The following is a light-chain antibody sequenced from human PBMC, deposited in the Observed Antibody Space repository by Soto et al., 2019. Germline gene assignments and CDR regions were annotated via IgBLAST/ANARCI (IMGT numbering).Light chain of an antibody. CDR1: QSVSSSY. CDR2: DAS. J-gene: IGKJ5*01. CDR3: QQYGSSPIT. Sequence: EIVLTQSPGTLSLSPGERATLSCRASQSVSSSYLAWYQQKPGQAPSLLIYDASSRATGIPDRFSGSGSGKDLTLTISRLEPEDFAVYYCQQYGSSPITFGQGTRLEIK. V-gene: IGKV3-20*01.